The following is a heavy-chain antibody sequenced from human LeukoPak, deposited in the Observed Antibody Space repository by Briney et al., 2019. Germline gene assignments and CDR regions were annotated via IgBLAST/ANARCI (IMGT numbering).Heavy chain of an antibody. CDR1: GGSFSGYY. CDR3: ARALAGYDFWSGYYRVGYFDL. CDR2: INHSGST. D-gene: IGHD3-3*01. Sequence: SETLSLTCAVYGGSFSGYYWSWIRQPPGKGLESIGEINHSGSTNYNPSLKSRVTISVDTSKNQFSLKLSSVTAADTAVYYCARALAGYDFWSGYYRVGYFDLWGRGTLVTVSS. V-gene: IGHV4-34*01. J-gene: IGHJ2*01.